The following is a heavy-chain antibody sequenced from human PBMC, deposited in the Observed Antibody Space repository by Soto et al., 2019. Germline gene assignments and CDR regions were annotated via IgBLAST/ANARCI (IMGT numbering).Heavy chain of an antibody. Sequence: ASVKVSCKASGYTFTCYYMHWVRQAPGQGLEWMGWINPNSGGTNYAQKFQGWVTMTRDTSISTAYMELSRLRSDDTAVYYCARGSGYSGYEPFDYWGQGTLVTVSS. V-gene: IGHV1-2*04. D-gene: IGHD5-12*01. CDR2: INPNSGGT. CDR3: ARGSGYSGYEPFDY. J-gene: IGHJ4*02. CDR1: GYTFTCYY.